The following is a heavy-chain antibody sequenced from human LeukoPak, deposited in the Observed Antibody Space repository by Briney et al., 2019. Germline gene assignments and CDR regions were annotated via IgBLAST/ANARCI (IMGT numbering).Heavy chain of an antibody. CDR2: INHSGST. J-gene: IGHJ4*02. D-gene: IGHD5-18*01. CDR3: ARGRVGYSYGYGTDDY. CDR1: GGTFCGDY. V-gene: IGHV4-34*01. Sequence: SETLSLTCAVYGGTFCGDYWSWLRQPPGKGLEWIGEINHSGSTNYNPSLKSRVTISVDTSKNQFSLKLSSVTAADTAVYYCARGRVGYSYGYGTDDYWGQGNLVTVSS.